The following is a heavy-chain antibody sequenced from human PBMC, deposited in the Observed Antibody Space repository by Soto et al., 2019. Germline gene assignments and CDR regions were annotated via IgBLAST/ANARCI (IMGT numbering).Heavy chain of an antibody. CDR1: GGGNLRDYR. V-gene: IGHV1-69*13. CDR3: ATESRSPWNCSSTSCYVQYYYYMDV. D-gene: IGHD2-2*01. CDR2: IIPKLGSA. Sequence: SVKVSCKASGGGNLRDYRTTWVRRAPGQGLEWMGGIIPKLGSANCAQNFQGRVTVTADESTNTVYMELRSLRSDDTAVYYCATESRSPWNCSSTSCYVQYYYYMDVWGKGTTVTVSS. J-gene: IGHJ6*03.